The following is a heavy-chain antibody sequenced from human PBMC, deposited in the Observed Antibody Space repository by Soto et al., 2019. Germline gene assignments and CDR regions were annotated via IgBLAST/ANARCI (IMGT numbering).Heavy chain of an antibody. CDR1: SGSISSSSSY. Sequence: QLQLQESGPGLVKPSETLSLTCTVSSGSISSSSSYWGWIRQPPGQGLEWIGNIYSGCNTYYNPSPKSRVTLSIGPSKTQVSLMLNPVTTAEPGIDYCGAQNYGRKGFHFETWGQGTLVTVSS. D-gene: IGHD1-7*01. CDR2: IYSGCNT. CDR3: GAQNYGRKGFHFET. V-gene: IGHV4-39*01. J-gene: IGHJ4*02.